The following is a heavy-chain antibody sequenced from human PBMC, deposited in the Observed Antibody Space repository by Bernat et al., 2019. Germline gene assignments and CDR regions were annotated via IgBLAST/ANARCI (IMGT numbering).Heavy chain of an antibody. D-gene: IGHD3-10*01. Sequence: EVQLLESGGGLVQPGGSLRLSCAASGFTISSYAMSWVRQAPGKGLEWGSVISGKGDDTSYADSVKGRFTISRDKSKNTLYLQLNSLRAEDTAKYYCATPLRRGFMDAFDIWGQGTMVTVSS. J-gene: IGHJ3*02. CDR3: ATPLRRGFMDAFDI. CDR2: ISGKGDDT. CDR1: GFTISSYA. V-gene: IGHV3-23*01.